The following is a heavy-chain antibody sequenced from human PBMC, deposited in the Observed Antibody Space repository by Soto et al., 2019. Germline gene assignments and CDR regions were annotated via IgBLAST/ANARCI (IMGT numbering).Heavy chain of an antibody. CDR3: AKLWFGRNSNFDY. J-gene: IGHJ4*02. CDR1: GGSFSGYY. D-gene: IGHD3-10*01. CDR2: INHSGST. V-gene: IGHV4-34*01. Sequence: SETLSLTCAVYGGSFSGYYWSWIRQPPGKGLEWIGEINHSGSTNYNPSLKSRVTISVDTSKNQFSLKLSSVTAADTAVYYCAKLWFGRNSNFDYWGQGTLVTVSS.